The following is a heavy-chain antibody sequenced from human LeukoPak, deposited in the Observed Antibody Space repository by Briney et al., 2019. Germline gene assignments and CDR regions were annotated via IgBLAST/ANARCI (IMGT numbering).Heavy chain of an antibody. CDR1: GGTFSSYA. Sequence: SVKVSCKASGGTFSSYAISWVRQAPGQRLEWMGGIIPIFGTANYAQKFQGRVTITTDESTSTAYMELSSLRPEDTAVYYCARDLDHDYEYYYYYYMDVWGKGTTVTVSS. J-gene: IGHJ6*03. CDR2: IIPIFGTA. V-gene: IGHV1-69*05. CDR3: ARDLDHDYEYYYYYYMDV. D-gene: IGHD5-12*01.